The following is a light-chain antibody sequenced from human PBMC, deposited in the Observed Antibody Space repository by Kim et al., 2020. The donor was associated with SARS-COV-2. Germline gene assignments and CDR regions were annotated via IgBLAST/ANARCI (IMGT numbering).Light chain of an antibody. J-gene: IGLJ1*01. Sequence: SVALGQTSRITCGGNNIGSKNVHWYQQKPGQAPVLVIYRDSNRPSGIPERFSGSNSGNTATLTISRAHAGDEADYYCQVWDSSTYVFGTGTKVTVL. CDR2: RDS. V-gene: IGLV3-9*01. CDR3: QVWDSSTYV. CDR1: NIGSKN.